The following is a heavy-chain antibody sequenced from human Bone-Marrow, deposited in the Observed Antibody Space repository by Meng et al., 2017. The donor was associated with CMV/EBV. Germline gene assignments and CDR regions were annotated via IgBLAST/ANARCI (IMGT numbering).Heavy chain of an antibody. CDR1: GFTFSSYA. J-gene: IGHJ4*02. CDR3: ARVDSSGYWASADY. D-gene: IGHD3-22*01. CDR2: ISYDGSNK. Sequence: GGSLRLSCAASGFTFSSYAMHWVRQAPGKGLEWVAVISYDGSNKYYADSVKGRFTISRDNSENTLYLQMNSLRAEDTAVYYCARVDSSGYWASADYWGQGTLVTVSS. V-gene: IGHV3-30-3*01.